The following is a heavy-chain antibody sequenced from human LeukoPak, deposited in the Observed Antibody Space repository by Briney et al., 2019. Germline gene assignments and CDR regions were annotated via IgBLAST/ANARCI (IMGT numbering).Heavy chain of an antibody. D-gene: IGHD5-24*01. CDR1: GFTFGDYA. V-gene: IGHV3-9*01. CDR2: ISWNSGSI. CDR3: AKGTPGEMATTGNYFDY. Sequence: GGSLRLSCAASGFTFGDYAMHWVRQAPGKGLEWFSGISWNSGSIGYADSVKGRFTISRDNAKNSLYLQMNSLRAEDTALYYCAKGTPGEMATTGNYFDYWGQGTLVTVSS. J-gene: IGHJ4*02.